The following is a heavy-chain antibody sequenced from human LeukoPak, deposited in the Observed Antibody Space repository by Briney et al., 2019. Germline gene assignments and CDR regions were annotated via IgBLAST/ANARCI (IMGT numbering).Heavy chain of an antibody. D-gene: IGHD4-23*01. CDR2: IKQDGSEK. CDR3: ARDSSGNDY. V-gene: IGHV3-7*01. Sequence: GGSLRLSCAASGFTFSSYWMSWVRQAPGKGLEWVANIKQDGSEKYYVDSVKGRFTISRDNAKNSLYLQMKSLRAEDTAMYYSARDSSGNDYWGQGTLVTVSS. J-gene: IGHJ4*02. CDR1: GFTFSSYW.